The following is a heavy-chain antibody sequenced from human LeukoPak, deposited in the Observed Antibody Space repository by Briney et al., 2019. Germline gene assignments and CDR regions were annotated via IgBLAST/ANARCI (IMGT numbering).Heavy chain of an antibody. J-gene: IGHJ4*02. CDR1: GGTFSSYA. D-gene: IGHD2-15*01. CDR3: ARGGEGYCSGGSCYNFDY. Sequence: VASVKVSCKASGGTFSSYAISWVRQAPGQGLEWMGGIIPIFGAANYAQKFQGRVTITADKSTSTAYMELSSLSSEDTAVYYCARGGEGYCSGGSCYNFDYWGQGTLVTVSS. V-gene: IGHV1-69*06. CDR2: IIPIFGAA.